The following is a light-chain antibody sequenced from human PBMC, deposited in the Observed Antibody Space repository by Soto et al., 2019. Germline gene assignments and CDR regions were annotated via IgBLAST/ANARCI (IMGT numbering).Light chain of an antibody. CDR3: QQRSNWPIT. CDR1: QSVSSY. J-gene: IGKJ5*01. CDR2: DTS. Sequence: EIVLTQSPATLSLSPGERATLSCRASQSVSSYLAWYHQKPGQAPRLLIYDTSNRATGIPARFSGSGSGTDFTLTISSLDPEDFAVYYCQQRSNWPITFGQGTRLEIK. V-gene: IGKV3-11*01.